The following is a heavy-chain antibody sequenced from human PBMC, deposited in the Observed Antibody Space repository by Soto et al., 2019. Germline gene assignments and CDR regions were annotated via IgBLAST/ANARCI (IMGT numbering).Heavy chain of an antibody. J-gene: IGHJ4*02. CDR2: ISSNGGST. CDR1: GFTFSSYA. CDR3: ARGAVRWDIVVVPAAPLDY. D-gene: IGHD2-2*01. V-gene: IGHV3-64*01. Sequence: GGSLRLSCAASGFTFSSYAMHWVRQAPGKGLEYVSAISSNGGSTYYANSVKGRFTISRDNSKNTLYLQMGSLRAEDMAVYYCARGAVRWDIVVVPAAPLDYWGQGTLVTVSS.